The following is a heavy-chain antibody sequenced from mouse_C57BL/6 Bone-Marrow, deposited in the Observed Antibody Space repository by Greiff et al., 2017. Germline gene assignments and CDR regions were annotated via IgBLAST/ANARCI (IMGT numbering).Heavy chain of an antibody. CDR3: AREGAYYSNDGYAMDY. D-gene: IGHD2-5*01. CDR1: GYTFTGYW. CDR2: ILPGSGST. V-gene: IGHV1-9*01. Sequence: QVQLQQSGAELMKPGASVKLSCKATGYTFTGYWIEWVKQRPGHGLEWIGEILPGSGSTNYNEKFKGKATFTADTSSNTAYMQLSSLTTEDSAIYYCAREGAYYSNDGYAMDYWGQGASVTVAS. J-gene: IGHJ4*01.